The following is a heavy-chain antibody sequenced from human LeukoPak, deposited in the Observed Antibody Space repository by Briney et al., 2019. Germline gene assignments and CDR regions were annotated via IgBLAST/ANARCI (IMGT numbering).Heavy chain of an antibody. J-gene: IGHJ4*02. Sequence: GGSLRLFCSASGFTFNTYTMNWVRQAPGKGLEWVSSIGRTSTDKYYADSVRGRFTISRDNAENSLYVQMTSLRAEDTAVYYCVGGDSREYCGQGTLVTVSS. CDR3: VGGDSREY. CDR2: IGRTSTDK. CDR1: GFTFNTYT. D-gene: IGHD3-22*01. V-gene: IGHV3-21*01.